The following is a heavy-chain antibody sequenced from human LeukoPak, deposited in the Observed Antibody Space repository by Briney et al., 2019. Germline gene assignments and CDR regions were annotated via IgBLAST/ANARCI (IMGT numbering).Heavy chain of an antibody. CDR3: ARELVVREGDYFDN. J-gene: IGHJ4*02. Sequence: QPGGSLRLSCAASRFTFDDYAMHWVRQAPGKGLEWVSLISGDGATTYYAASVKGRFTISRDNAKNTLYLQMNSLRAEDTAVYSCARELVVREGDYFDNWGQGTLVTVSS. V-gene: IGHV3-43*02. CDR2: ISGDGATT. CDR1: RFTFDDYA. D-gene: IGHD2-2*01.